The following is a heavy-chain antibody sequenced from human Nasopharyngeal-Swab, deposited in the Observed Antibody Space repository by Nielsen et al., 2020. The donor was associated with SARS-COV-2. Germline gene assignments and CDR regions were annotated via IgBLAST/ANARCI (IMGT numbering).Heavy chain of an antibody. CDR3: ARGGGYVDAFDI. V-gene: IGHV3-30-3*01. CDR1: GFTLSSYA. Sequence: GGSLRLSCAASGFTLSSYAMHWVRQAPGKGLEWVAVISYDGSNKYYADSVKGRFTISRDNSKNTLYLQMNSLRAEDTAVYYCARGGGYVDAFDIWGQGTMVTVSS. J-gene: IGHJ3*02. CDR2: ISYDGSNK. D-gene: IGHD3-16*01.